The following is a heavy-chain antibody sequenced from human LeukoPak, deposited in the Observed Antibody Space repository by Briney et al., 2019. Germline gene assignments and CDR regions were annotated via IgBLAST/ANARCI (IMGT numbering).Heavy chain of an antibody. CDR2: IYYSGST. CDR3: ARDSALAQAAMFDY. D-gene: IGHD6-25*01. J-gene: IGHJ4*02. CDR1: GGSISSYY. V-gene: IGHV4-59*12. Sequence: PSETLSLTCTVSGGSISSYYWSWIRQPPGKGLEWIGYIYYSGSTNYNPSLKSRVTISVDTSKNQFSLKLSSVTAADTAVYYCARDSALAQAAMFDYWGQGTLVTVSS.